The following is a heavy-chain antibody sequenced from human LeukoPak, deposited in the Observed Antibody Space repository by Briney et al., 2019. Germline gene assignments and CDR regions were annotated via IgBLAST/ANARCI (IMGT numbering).Heavy chain of an antibody. CDR2: IKQDGSEE. CDR1: GFTFSSYW. V-gene: IGHV3-7*03. J-gene: IGHJ1*01. Sequence: PGGSLRLSCAASGFTFSSYWMSWVRQAPGKGLEWVANIKQDGSEEYYVDSVKGRFTISRDNAKNSLYLQMNSLRAEDTAVYYCARVGYYDSSGYYYQYWGQGTLVTVSS. D-gene: IGHD3-22*01. CDR3: ARVGYYDSSGYYYQY.